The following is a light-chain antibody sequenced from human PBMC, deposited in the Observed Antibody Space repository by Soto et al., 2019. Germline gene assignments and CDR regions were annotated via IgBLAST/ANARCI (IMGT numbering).Light chain of an antibody. CDR1: SSDVGGYNY. Sequence: QSALTQPPSASGSPGQSVTISCTGTSSDVGGYNYVSWYQQHPGKAPKLMIYEVSKRPSGVPDRFSGSKSGNTASLTVSGLQAEGEADYYCSSYAGSNRVFGTGTKLTVL. V-gene: IGLV2-8*01. CDR3: SSYAGSNRV. CDR2: EVS. J-gene: IGLJ1*01.